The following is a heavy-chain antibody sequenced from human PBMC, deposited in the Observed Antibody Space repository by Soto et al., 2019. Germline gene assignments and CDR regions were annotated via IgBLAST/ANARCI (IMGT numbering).Heavy chain of an antibody. CDR1: GYAFTTYG. J-gene: IGHJ4*02. D-gene: IGHD2-2*01. V-gene: IGHV1-18*01. CDR2: ISAHNGNT. CDR3: ARGKYGDY. Sequence: QVHLVQSGAEVKKPGASVKVSCQGSGYAFTTYGITWARQAPGQGLEWMGWISAHNGNTNYAQKLQGRVTVTRDTSTITAYMELRILRYDGTAVYYCARGKYGDYWGQGALVTVSS.